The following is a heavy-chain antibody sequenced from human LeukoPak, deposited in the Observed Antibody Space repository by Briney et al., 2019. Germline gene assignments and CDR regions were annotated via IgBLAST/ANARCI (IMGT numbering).Heavy chain of an antibody. Sequence: GRSLRLSCAASGFTFSSYGMHWVRQAPGKGLEWVAVIWYDGSNKYYADSVKGRFTISRDNSKNTLYLQMNSLRAEDTAVYYCARDGHLGYSSSSDYWGQGTLVTVSS. J-gene: IGHJ4*02. V-gene: IGHV3-33*01. CDR3: ARDGHLGYSSSSDY. D-gene: IGHD6-6*01. CDR1: GFTFSSYG. CDR2: IWYDGSNK.